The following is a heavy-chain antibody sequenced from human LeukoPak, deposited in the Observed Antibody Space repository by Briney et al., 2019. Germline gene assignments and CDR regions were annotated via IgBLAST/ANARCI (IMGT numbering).Heavy chain of an antibody. CDR1: GYTFTSYG. D-gene: IGHD5-18*01. Sequence: GASVKVSCKASGYTFTSYGISWVRQAPGQGLEWMGWISAYNGNTNYAQKLQGRVTMTTDTSTSTAYMELRSLRSDDTAVYYCARDRTPIIQPLGAFDIWGQGTMVTVSS. V-gene: IGHV1-18*01. J-gene: IGHJ3*02. CDR2: ISAYNGNT. CDR3: ARDRTPIIQPLGAFDI.